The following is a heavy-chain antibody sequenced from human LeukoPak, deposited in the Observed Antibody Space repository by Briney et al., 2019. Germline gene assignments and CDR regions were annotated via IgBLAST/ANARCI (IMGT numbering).Heavy chain of an antibody. CDR1: GYTFTGYY. J-gene: IGHJ4*02. V-gene: IGHV1-69*04. D-gene: IGHD5-24*01. CDR3: ARVEVDGYSH. Sequence: SVKVSFKASGYTFTGYYMHWVRQAPGQGREWMGRIIPILGVANYAQKFQGRVTFTADKSTSTAYMELSSLRSEDTAVYYCARVEVDGYSHWGQGTLVTVSS. CDR2: IIPILGVA.